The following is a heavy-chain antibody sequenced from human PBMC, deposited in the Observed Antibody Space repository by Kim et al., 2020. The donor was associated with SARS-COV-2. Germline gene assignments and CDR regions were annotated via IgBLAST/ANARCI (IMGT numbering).Heavy chain of an antibody. CDR1: GYTFTSYD. Sequence: ASVKVSCKASGYTFTSYDINWVRQATGQGLEWMGWMNPNSGNTGYAQKFQGRVTMTRNTSISTAYMELSSLRSEDTAVYYCARVFKSHQNLELLPPRYYYYYYMDVWGKGTTVTVSS. CDR2: MNPNSGNT. CDR3: ARVFKSHQNLELLPPRYYYYYYMDV. J-gene: IGHJ6*03. V-gene: IGHV1-8*01. D-gene: IGHD1-7*01.